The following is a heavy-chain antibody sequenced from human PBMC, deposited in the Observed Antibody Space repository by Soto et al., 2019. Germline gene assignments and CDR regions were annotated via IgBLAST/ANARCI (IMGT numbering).Heavy chain of an antibody. CDR3: AGAGPGDLYGLDV. J-gene: IGHJ6*02. CDR2: IFYSRNT. CDR1: GGSISSSNYY. V-gene: IGHV4-39*01. D-gene: IGHD4-17*01. Sequence: QLQLQESGPRLVKLSETLSLTCTVSGGSISSSNYYWAWIRQPPGKGLEWIGSIFYSRNTYYNPSLKRRVTISVDASKNQFSLKLTSVTAAYTALYYCAGAGPGDLYGLDVWGQGTTVTVSS.